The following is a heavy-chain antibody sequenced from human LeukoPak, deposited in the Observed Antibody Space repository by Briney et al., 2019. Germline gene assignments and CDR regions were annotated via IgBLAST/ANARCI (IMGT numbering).Heavy chain of an antibody. D-gene: IGHD2-15*01. V-gene: IGHV3-30*04. CDR2: ISYDGSNK. J-gene: IGHJ5*02. CDR1: GFTFSSYA. Sequence: PGGSLRLSCAASGFTFSSYAMHWVRQAPGKGLEWVAVISYDGSNKYYADSVKGRFTISRDNSKNTLYLQMNSLRAEDTAVYYCARASPSHALVVLTWGQGTLVTVSS. CDR3: ARASPSHALVVLT.